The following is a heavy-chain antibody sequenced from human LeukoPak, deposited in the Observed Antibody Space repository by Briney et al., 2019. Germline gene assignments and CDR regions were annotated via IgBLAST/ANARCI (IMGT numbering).Heavy chain of an antibody. Sequence: SENLSLTCAVYGGSFSGYYWSWIRQPPGKGLEWIGEINHSGSTNYNPSLKSRVTISVDTSKNQFSLKLSSVTAADTAVYYCARGPAVLRFLEWLFRPFDPWGQGTLVTVSS. D-gene: IGHD3-3*01. CDR3: ARGPAVLRFLEWLFRPFDP. J-gene: IGHJ5*02. V-gene: IGHV4-34*01. CDR2: INHSGST. CDR1: GGSFSGYY.